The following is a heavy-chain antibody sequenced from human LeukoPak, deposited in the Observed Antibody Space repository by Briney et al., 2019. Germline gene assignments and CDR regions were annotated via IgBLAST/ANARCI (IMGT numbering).Heavy chain of an antibody. D-gene: IGHD3-3*01. CDR3: ARDGGVNTIFGVVPPPLYYYYYYMDV. V-gene: IGHV3-21*01. J-gene: IGHJ6*03. CDR2: IGSSSSYI. Sequence: PGGSLRLSCAASGFTFSSYSMNWVRQAPGKGLEWVSSIGSSSSYIYYADSVKGRFTISRDNAKNSLYLQMNSLRAEDTAVYYCARDGGVNTIFGVVPPPLYYYYYYMDVWGKGTTVTVSS. CDR1: GFTFSSYS.